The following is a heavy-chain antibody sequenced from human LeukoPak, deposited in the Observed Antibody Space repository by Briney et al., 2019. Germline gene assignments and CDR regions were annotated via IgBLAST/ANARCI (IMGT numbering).Heavy chain of an antibody. D-gene: IGHD3-3*01. J-gene: IGHJ4*02. CDR1: GGTFSSYA. Sequence: SVKVSCKASGGTFSSYAISWVRQAPGQGLEWMGGIIPIFGTANYAQKFQGRVTITADESTSTAYMELCSLRSEDTAVYYCARGINGDFWSGFYYWGQGTLVTVSS. V-gene: IGHV1-69*13. CDR3: ARGINGDFWSGFYY. CDR2: IIPIFGTA.